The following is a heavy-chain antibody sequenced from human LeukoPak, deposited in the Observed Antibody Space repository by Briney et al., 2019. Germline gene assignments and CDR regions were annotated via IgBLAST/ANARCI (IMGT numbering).Heavy chain of an antibody. CDR2: IFGDNST. Sequence: PGGSLRLSCAASGLTVRTNFMNWVRQAAGKGLEWVSLIFGDNSTHYADSVRGRFSISRDNSNNTVYLQMNSLRAEDTAVYYCARLIITAMVTSTKTNDYWGQGTLVTVSS. D-gene: IGHD5-18*01. CDR3: ARLIITAMVTSTKTNDY. J-gene: IGHJ4*02. V-gene: IGHV3-53*01. CDR1: GLTVRTNF.